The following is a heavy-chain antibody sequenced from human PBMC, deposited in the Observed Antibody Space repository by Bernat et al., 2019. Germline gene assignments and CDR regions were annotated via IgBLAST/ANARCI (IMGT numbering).Heavy chain of an antibody. CDR3: SNWNDAED. V-gene: IGHV3-15*04. CDR2: IESKTDGGTT. Sequence: EVQLVESGGGLVKPGGSLRLSCAASGFTFSNAWMSWVRQAPGKGLEWVGRIESKTDGGTTDYAAPVKGRFTISRDDSKNTLYLQMNSLKTEDTAVYYCSNWNDAEDWGQGTLVTVSS. J-gene: IGHJ4*02. CDR1: GFTFSNAW. D-gene: IGHD1-1*01.